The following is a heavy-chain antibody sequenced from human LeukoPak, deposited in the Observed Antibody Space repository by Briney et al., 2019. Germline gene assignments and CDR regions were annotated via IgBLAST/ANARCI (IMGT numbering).Heavy chain of an antibody. CDR3: CKGDSSSWFNWFDP. CDR2: ISWNSGSI. CDR1: GFTFDDYA. Sequence: GGSLRLSCAASGFTFDDYAMHWVRQAPGKGLEWVSGISWNSGSIGYADSVKGRFTISRDNAKNSLYLQMNSLRAEDTALYYCCKGDSSSWFNWFDPWGQGTLVTVSS. J-gene: IGHJ5*02. V-gene: IGHV3-9*01. D-gene: IGHD6-13*01.